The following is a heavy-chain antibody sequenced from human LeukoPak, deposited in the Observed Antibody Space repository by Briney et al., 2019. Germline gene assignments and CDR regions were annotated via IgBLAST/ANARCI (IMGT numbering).Heavy chain of an antibody. CDR3: AKQSIADPPTNEYFQH. J-gene: IGHJ1*01. Sequence: GGSLRLSCAASGFTFSSYSMNWVRQAPGKGLEWVSSISSSSSYIYYADSVKGRFTISRDNSKNTLYLQMNSLRAEDTAVYYCAKQSIADPPTNEYFQHWGQGTLVTVSS. CDR2: ISSSSSYI. CDR1: GFTFSSYS. V-gene: IGHV3-21*01. D-gene: IGHD6-6*01.